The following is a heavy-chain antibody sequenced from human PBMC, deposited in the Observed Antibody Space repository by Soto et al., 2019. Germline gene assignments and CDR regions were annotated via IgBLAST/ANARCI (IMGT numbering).Heavy chain of an antibody. V-gene: IGHV1-18*04. Sequence: QVQLVQSGAEVKKPGASVKVSCKASGYTFTSYGISWVRQAPGQGLEWMGWISAYNGNTNYAQKLQGRVTMTTDTSTSKASMELRSQRSDDTAVYYCARVLGGYCSSTSCYTKERKQLAGGWFDPWGQGTLVTVSA. CDR1: GYTFTSYG. CDR2: ISAYNGNT. CDR3: ARVLGGYCSSTSCYTKERKQLAGGWFDP. D-gene: IGHD2-2*02. J-gene: IGHJ5*02.